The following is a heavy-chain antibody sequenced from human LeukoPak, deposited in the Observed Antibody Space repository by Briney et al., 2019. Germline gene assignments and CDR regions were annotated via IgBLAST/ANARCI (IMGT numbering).Heavy chain of an antibody. V-gene: IGHV3-23*01. J-gene: IGHJ4*02. CDR1: GFTFSSYG. CDR3: AKDRGGSYLDY. Sequence: GGSLRLSCGASGFTFSSYGMSWVRQAPGKGLEWVSSISDSGDRTFYADSVKGRFTISRDNSKNTLYLQMNSLRAEDTAVYYCAKDRGGSYLDYWGQGTLVTVSS. CDR2: ISDSGDRT. D-gene: IGHD1-26*01.